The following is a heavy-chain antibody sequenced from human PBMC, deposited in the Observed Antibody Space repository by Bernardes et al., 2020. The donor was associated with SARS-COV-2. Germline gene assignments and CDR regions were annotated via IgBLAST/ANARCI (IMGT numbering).Heavy chain of an antibody. Sequence: GGSLILSCAASGFTFTNHTMNWVRQAPGQGLEWVSSISSSSSYIFYADEVKGRFTISRDNAKNSVYLQMNSLRAEDTAVYHCARDLLTDYDSSGYYLPDGFEIWGQGTMVTVSS. CDR3: ARDLLTDYDSSGYYLPDGFEI. V-gene: IGHV3-21*06. J-gene: IGHJ3*02. CDR1: GFTFTNHT. CDR2: ISSSSSYI. D-gene: IGHD3-22*01.